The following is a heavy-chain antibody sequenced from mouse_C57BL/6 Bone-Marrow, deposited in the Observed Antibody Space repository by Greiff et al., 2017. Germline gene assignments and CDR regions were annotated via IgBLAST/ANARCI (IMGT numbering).Heavy chain of an antibody. CDR1: GYTFTSYT. V-gene: IGHV1-4*01. J-gene: IGHJ2*01. D-gene: IGHD1-1*01. Sequence: LQESGAELARPGASVKMSCKASGYTFTSYTLHWVKQRPGQGLEWIGYINPSSGYTKYNQKFKDKATLTADKSSSTAYMQLSSLTSEDSAVYYCARRNYGGYWGQGTTLTVSS. CDR2: INPSSGYT. CDR3: ARRNYGGY.